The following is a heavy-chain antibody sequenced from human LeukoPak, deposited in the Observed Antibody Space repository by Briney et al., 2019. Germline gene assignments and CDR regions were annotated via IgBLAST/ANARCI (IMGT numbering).Heavy chain of an antibody. CDR3: TRLYDGSGTYYKGDY. CDR1: GFTFSGSA. CDR2: IRSEAGGHAT. Sequence: GGSLRLSCAGSGFTFSGSAIHWVRQASGKGLEWVGRIRSEAGGHATTYAASVKGRFTISRDDSQNTAYLQITSLKTEDTAVYYCTRLYDGSGTYYKGDYWGQGTLVTVSS. V-gene: IGHV3-73*01. J-gene: IGHJ4*02. D-gene: IGHD3-10*01.